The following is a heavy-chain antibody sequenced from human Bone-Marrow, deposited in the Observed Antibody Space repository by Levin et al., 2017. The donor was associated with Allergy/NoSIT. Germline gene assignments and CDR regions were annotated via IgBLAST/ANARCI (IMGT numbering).Heavy chain of an antibody. D-gene: IGHD3-22*01. Sequence: KSGGSLRLSCAASGLTFRNVWVSWVRQAPGKGLEWVGRIKSRGDGGTTDFAAPVGGRFSITRDDSSSMVYLQMSSLKTEETAVYYCTADSSGYRHSFDLWGHGTVVTVSS. CDR3: TADSSGYRHSFDL. CDR2: IKSRGDGGTT. V-gene: IGHV3-15*01. CDR1: GLTFRNVW. J-gene: IGHJ3*01.